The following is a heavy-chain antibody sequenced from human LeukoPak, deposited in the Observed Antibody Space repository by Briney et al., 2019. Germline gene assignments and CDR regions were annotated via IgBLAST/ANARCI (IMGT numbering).Heavy chain of an antibody. CDR3: TTWGYVDY. CDR2: IKSNVNGGTI. CDR1: RFTFSNAW. D-gene: IGHD3-16*01. V-gene: IGHV3-15*01. J-gene: IGHJ4*02. Sequence: PGGSLRLSCVGSRFTFSNAWMSWVRQAPGKGLEWVGRIKSNVNGGTIDYAPPVKGRFIISRDDSKETLYLHMSSLKIEDTAVYYCTTWGYVDYWGQGTVVTVSS.